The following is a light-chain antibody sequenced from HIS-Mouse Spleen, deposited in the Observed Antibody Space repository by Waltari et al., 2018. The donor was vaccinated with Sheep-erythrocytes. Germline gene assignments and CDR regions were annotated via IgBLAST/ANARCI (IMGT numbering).Light chain of an antibody. CDR1: KLGDKY. V-gene: IGLV3-1*01. CDR3: QAWDSSTVV. CDR2: DS. J-gene: IGLJ2*01. Sequence: SYELTQPPSVSVSPGQTASITCSGDKLGDKYACWYQQDSKRPSWIPERFSVSNSGNTSTLTISGTQAMDEADYYCQAWDSSTVVFGGGTKLTVL.